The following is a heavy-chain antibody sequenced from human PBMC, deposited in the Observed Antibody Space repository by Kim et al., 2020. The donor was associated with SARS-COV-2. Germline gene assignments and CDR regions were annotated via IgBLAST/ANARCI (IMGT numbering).Heavy chain of an antibody. Sequence: SETLSLTCTVSGDSITNYYWSWIRQPAGKGLEWIGRIYSSGSTNYNPSLKSRVTMSVDTSKNHFSLKLTSVTAADTAVYYCSRRETGGNYFDYWGQGTLV. CDR2: IYSSGST. V-gene: IGHV4-4*07. CDR3: SRRETGGNYFDY. J-gene: IGHJ4*02. CDR1: GDSITNYY. D-gene: IGHD1-26*01.